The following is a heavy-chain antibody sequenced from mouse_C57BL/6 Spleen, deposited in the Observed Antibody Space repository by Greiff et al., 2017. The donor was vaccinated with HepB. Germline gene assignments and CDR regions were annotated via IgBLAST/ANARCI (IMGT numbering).Heavy chain of an antibody. V-gene: IGHV6-6*01. CDR1: GFTFSDAW. Sequence: EVKLMESGGGLVQPGGSMKLSCAASGFTFSDAWMDWVRQSPEKGLEWVAEIRNKANNHATYYAESVKGRFTISRDDSKSSVYLQMNSLRAEDTGIYYCTRGYYGSSYWYFDVWGTGTTVTVSS. CDR3: TRGYYGSSYWYFDV. D-gene: IGHD1-1*01. CDR2: IRNKANNHAT. J-gene: IGHJ1*03.